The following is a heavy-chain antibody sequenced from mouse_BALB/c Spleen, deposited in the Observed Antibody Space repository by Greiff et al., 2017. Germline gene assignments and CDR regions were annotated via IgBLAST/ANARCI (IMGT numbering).Heavy chain of an antibody. D-gene: IGHD2-14*01. CDR1: GYSFTGYY. CDR2: INPYNGAT. CDR3: AREDYRYEDWYFDV. J-gene: IGHJ1*01. V-gene: IGHV1-31*01. Sequence: EVQLQQSGPELVKPGASVKISCKASGYSFTGYYMHWVKQSHVKSLEWIGRINPYNGATSYNQNFKDKASLTVDKSSSTAYMELHSLTSEDSAVYYCAREDYRYEDWYFDVWGAGTTVTVSS.